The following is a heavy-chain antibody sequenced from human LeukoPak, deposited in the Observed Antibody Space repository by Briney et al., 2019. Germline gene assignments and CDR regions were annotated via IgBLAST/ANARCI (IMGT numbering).Heavy chain of an antibody. CDR1: GFTFSSYA. D-gene: IGHD2-15*01. CDR2: ISYDGSNK. V-gene: IGHV3-30*04. J-gene: IGHJ6*03. Sequence: PGRSLRLSCAASGFTFSSYAMHWVRQAPGKGLEWVAVISYDGSNKYYADSVKGRFTISRDNSKNTLYLQMNSLRSEDTAVYYCARGADSLHSYYYMDVWGKGTTVTVSS. CDR3: ARGADSLHSYYYMDV.